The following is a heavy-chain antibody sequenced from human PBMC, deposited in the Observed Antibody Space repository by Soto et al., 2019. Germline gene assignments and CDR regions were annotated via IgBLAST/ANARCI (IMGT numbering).Heavy chain of an antibody. CDR1: GFTVTNKY. D-gene: IGHD4-17*01. V-gene: IGHV3-53*01. Sequence: EVQLVESGGGLIQPGGSLRLSCAASGFTVTNKYMTWVRQAPGKGLEWVSVIYSGGSTSYADSVKGRFTISRDNSKNILYLHTHSLRAEDTAVYYCARVAYDDYGWYFDRWGRGTLVTVSS. CDR2: IYSGGST. J-gene: IGHJ2*01. CDR3: ARVAYDDYGWYFDR.